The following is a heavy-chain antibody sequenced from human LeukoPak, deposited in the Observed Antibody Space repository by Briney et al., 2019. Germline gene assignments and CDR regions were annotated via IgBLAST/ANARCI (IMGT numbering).Heavy chain of an antibody. Sequence: PGGSLRLSCAASGFTFDDYAMHWVRQAPGKGLEWVSGISWNSGSIGYADSVKGRFTISRDNAKNSLYLQMNSLRAEDTALYYCAKDISPVRDYMDVWGKGTTVTVSS. CDR2: ISWNSGSI. D-gene: IGHD6-6*01. CDR1: GFTFDDYA. J-gene: IGHJ6*03. V-gene: IGHV3-9*01. CDR3: AKDISPVRDYMDV.